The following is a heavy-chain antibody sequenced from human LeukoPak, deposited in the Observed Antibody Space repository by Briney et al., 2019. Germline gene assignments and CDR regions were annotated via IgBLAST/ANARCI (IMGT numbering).Heavy chain of an antibody. J-gene: IGHJ4*02. D-gene: IGHD3-10*01. CDR2: IYPGDSDT. CDR3: ARLLSYGSGSYYFDY. Sequence: GESLQISCKGSGYSFTSYWIGWVRQMPGKGLEWMGIIYPGDSDTRYSPSFQGQVTISADKSISTAYLQWSSLKASDTAMYYCARLLSYGSGSYYFDYWGQGTLVTVSS. V-gene: IGHV5-51*01. CDR1: GYSFTSYW.